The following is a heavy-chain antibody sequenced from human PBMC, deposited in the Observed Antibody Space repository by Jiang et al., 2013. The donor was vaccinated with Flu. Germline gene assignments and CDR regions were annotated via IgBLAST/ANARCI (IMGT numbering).Heavy chain of an antibody. D-gene: IGHD6-19*01. CDR2: INYNGQT. CDR3: SRQLGRGWWAFDS. J-gene: IGHJ4*02. Sequence: SETLSLTCTVSGDSITNGDFWWAWIRQPPGKGLEWIASINYNGQTYYNPSLRYRVTISIDTSKNQFSLTLRSVTAADMSRYYCSRQLGRGWWAFDSWGQGPLVTVSS. CDR1: GDSITNGDFW. V-gene: IGHV4-39*01.